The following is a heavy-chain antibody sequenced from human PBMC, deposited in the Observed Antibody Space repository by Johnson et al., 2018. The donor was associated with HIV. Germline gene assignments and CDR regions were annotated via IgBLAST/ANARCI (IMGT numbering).Heavy chain of an antibody. J-gene: IGHJ3*02. CDR1: GFTFSSYA. CDR2: ISGSGGST. Sequence: VQLVESGGGLVQPGGSLRLSCAASGFTFSSYAMSWVRQAPGKGLEWVSAISGSGGSTYYADSVKGRVTISRDNAKKSLYLQMNSLRAEDTAVYYCARAPYNWNEGLFAAFDMWGRGTKVTVSS. D-gene: IGHD1-20*01. CDR3: ARAPYNWNEGLFAAFDM. V-gene: IGHV3-23*04.